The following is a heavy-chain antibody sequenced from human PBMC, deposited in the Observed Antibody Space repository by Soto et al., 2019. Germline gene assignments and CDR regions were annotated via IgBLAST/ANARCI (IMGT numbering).Heavy chain of an antibody. CDR3: ARELYDFWSGYYRGAFDI. D-gene: IGHD3-3*01. Sequence: SETLSLTCTVSGDSISGYYWIWIRQPPGKGLEWIGYIYYSGSTNYNPSPKSRVTISVDTSKNQFSLKLSSATAADTAVYYCARELYDFWSGYYRGAFDIWGQGTMVTVSS. J-gene: IGHJ3*02. CDR1: GDSISGYY. V-gene: IGHV4-59*01. CDR2: IYYSGST.